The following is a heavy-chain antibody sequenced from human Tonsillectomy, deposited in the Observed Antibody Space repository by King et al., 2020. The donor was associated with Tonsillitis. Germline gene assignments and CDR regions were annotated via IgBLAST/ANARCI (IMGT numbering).Heavy chain of an antibody. CDR2: IRSKANTYAT. Sequence: VQLVESGGGLVQPGGSLKLSCAASGFTFSGSAMHWVRQASGKGLEWVGRIRSKANTYATAYAASWKGRFTISRDDSKNTAYLQMNSLKTEDTAVYYCTSGGYGDYGGYYYYYYMDVWGKGTTVTVSS. D-gene: IGHD4-17*01. CDR1: GFTFSGSA. CDR3: TSGGYGDYGGYYYYYYMDV. J-gene: IGHJ6*03. V-gene: IGHV3-73*02.